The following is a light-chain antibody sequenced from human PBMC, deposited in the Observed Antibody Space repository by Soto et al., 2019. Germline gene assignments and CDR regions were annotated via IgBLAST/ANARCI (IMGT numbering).Light chain of an antibody. CDR2: GTS. J-gene: IGKJ1*01. CDR1: QSVSSSY. CDR3: QQYASSLSWT. V-gene: IGKV3-20*01. Sequence: EIVLTQSPGTLSLSPGERATLSCRASQSVSSSYLAWYQQKPGQAPRLLIYGTSSRATGIPDRFSGSGSGTDFTLTISRLEPEDFAVYYCQQYASSLSWTFGQVTKVDIK.